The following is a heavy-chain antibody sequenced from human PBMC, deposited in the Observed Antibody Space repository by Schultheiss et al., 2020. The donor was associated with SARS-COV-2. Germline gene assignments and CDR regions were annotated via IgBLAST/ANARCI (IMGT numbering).Heavy chain of an antibody. J-gene: IGHJ4*02. CDR2: ISGSGGST. Sequence: GESLKISCAASGFTFSSYAMSWVRQAPGKGLEWVSAISGSGGSTYYADSVKGRFTISRDNSKNTLYLQMNSLRAEDTAVYYCARDGYGSGTLDYWGQGTLVTVSS. V-gene: IGHV3-23*01. CDR3: ARDGYGSGTLDY. D-gene: IGHD3-10*01. CDR1: GFTFSSYA.